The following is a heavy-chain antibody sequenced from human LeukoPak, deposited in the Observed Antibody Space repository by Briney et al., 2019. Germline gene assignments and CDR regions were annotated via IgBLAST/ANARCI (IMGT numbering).Heavy chain of an antibody. D-gene: IGHD5-18*01. CDR3: ARVHGLSLAEYSTRDGFDL. Sequence: ASVKVSCKASGYTFTSYDINWVRQATGQGLEWMGWMNPNSGNTCYAQKFQGRVTMTRNTSISTAYVELSSLRSEDTAVYYCARVHGLSLAEYSTRDGFDLWGQGTMVTVSS. J-gene: IGHJ3*01. V-gene: IGHV1-8*01. CDR1: GYTFTSYD. CDR2: MNPNSGNT.